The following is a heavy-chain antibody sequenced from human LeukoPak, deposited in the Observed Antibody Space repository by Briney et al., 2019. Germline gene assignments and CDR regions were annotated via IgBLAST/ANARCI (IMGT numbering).Heavy chain of an antibody. V-gene: IGHV1-46*01. D-gene: IGHD5-24*01. Sequence: ASVRVSCKASGYTFPSYFMHWVRQAPGQGLEWMGIINPTGGSTTYAQKFQGRVTMTRDTSTSAVHMELSSLRSEDTAVYYCAREGPETYYFNFWGQGTLVTVSS. CDR1: GYTFPSYF. CDR3: AREGPETYYFNF. CDR2: INPTGGST. J-gene: IGHJ4*02.